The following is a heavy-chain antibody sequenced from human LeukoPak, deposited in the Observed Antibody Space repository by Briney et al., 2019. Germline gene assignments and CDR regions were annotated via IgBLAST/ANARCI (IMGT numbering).Heavy chain of an antibody. CDR3: ARYGSGSYSYYYYGMDV. CDR1: GFTFSDYY. Sequence: PGGSLRLSCAASGFTFSDYYMSWIRQAPGMGLEWVSYISSSGSTIYYADSVKGRFTISRDNAKNSLCLQMNSLRAEDTAVYYCARYGSGSYSYYYYGMDVWGQGTTVTVSS. CDR2: ISSSGSTI. V-gene: IGHV3-11*01. D-gene: IGHD3-10*01. J-gene: IGHJ6*02.